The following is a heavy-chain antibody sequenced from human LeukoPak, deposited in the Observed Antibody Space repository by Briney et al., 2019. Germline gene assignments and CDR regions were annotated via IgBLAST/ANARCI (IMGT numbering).Heavy chain of an antibody. D-gene: IGHD2-2*01. CDR1: GGSISSSSYY. Sequence: PSETLSLTCTVSGGSISSSSYYWGWIRQPPGKGLEWIGSIYYSGSTNYNPSLKSRVTMSVDTSKNQFSLKLSSVTAADAAVYYCAREGYCSSTSCYDYNWFDPWGQGTLVTVSS. J-gene: IGHJ5*02. CDR2: IYYSGST. CDR3: AREGYCSSTSCYDYNWFDP. V-gene: IGHV4-39*07.